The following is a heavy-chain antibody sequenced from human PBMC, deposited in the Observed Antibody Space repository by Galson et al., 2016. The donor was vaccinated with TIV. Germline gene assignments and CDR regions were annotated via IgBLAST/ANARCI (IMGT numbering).Heavy chain of an antibody. CDR1: GFTFSNAR. D-gene: IGHD3-10*01. CDR3: ATEYYFASGTDPLVGYYGMDV. CDR2: SKSKSDGGTT. Sequence: SLRLSCAASGFTFSNARMNWVRQAPGKGLEWVGRSKSKSDGGTTDYAAPVKGRFAISRDDSKNTLYLEMNSLNTEDTAVYYCATEYYFASGTDPLVGYYGMDVWGQGTTVTVSS. J-gene: IGHJ6*01. V-gene: IGHV3-15*01.